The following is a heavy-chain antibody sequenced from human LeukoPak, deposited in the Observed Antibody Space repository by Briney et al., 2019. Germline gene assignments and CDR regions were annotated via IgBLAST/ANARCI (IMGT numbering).Heavy chain of an antibody. CDR2: ISAYNGNT. Sequence: GASVKVSCKASGYTFTSNGISWVRQAPGQGLEWMGWISAYNGNTNYAQKLQGRVTMTTDTSTSTAYMELRSLRSDDTAVYYCARDSDYGDYGHFDYWGQGTLVTVSS. J-gene: IGHJ4*02. V-gene: IGHV1-18*01. D-gene: IGHD4-17*01. CDR1: GYTFTSNG. CDR3: ARDSDYGDYGHFDY.